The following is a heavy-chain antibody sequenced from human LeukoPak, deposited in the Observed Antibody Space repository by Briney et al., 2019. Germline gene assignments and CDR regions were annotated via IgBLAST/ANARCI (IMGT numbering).Heavy chain of an antibody. CDR3: AREGYSYGLDY. Sequence: SETLSLTCAVYGGSFSGYYWSWIRQHPGKGLEWIGYIYYSGSTYYNPSLKSRVTISVDTSKNQFSLKLSSVTAADTAVYYCAREGYSYGLDYWGQGTLVTVSS. J-gene: IGHJ4*02. D-gene: IGHD5-18*01. CDR1: GGSFSGYY. V-gene: IGHV4-31*11. CDR2: IYYSGST.